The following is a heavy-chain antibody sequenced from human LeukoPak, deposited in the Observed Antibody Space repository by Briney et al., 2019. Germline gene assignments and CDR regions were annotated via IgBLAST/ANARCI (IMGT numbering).Heavy chain of an antibody. V-gene: IGHV1-69*13. Sequence: GASEKVSCKASGGTFSGYAISWVRQAPGQGLEWMGGIIPIFGTANYAQKFQGRVTITADESTSTAYMELSSLRSEDTAVYYCARGGYSSSWYGYYWGQGTLVTVSS. CDR2: IIPIFGTA. D-gene: IGHD6-13*01. CDR3: ARGGYSSSWYGYY. CDR1: GGTFSGYA. J-gene: IGHJ4*02.